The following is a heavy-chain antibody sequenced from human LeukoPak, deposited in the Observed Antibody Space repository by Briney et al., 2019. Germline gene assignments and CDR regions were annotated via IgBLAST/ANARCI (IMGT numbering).Heavy chain of an antibody. V-gene: IGHV3-7*01. CDR3: ARVQVGFLDRLGDYFDY. CDR2: IKQDGSEK. J-gene: IGHJ4*02. D-gene: IGHD3/OR15-3a*01. Sequence: PGGSLRLSCAASGFTFSSYWMSWVRQAPGKGLEWVANIKQDGSEKYYVDSVKGRFTISRDNAKNSLYLQMNSLRAEDTAVYYCARVQVGFLDRLGDYFDYWGQGTLVTVSS. CDR1: GFTFSSYW.